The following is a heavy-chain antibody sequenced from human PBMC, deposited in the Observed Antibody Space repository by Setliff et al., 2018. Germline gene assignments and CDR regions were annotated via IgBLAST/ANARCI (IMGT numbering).Heavy chain of an antibody. D-gene: IGHD1-26*01. CDR2: IYYRGTT. V-gene: IGHV4-59*01. Sequence: PSETLSLTCTVSGGFIRDYYWNWIRQSPGKGLEWIGYIYYRGTTNYNSSLKSRVTISIDMSKNQFSQKLSSATAADTAVYFCAAVGIDAGGGWFDPWGHGIPVTVSS. CDR3: AAVGIDAGGGWFDP. CDR1: GGFIRDYY. J-gene: IGHJ5*02.